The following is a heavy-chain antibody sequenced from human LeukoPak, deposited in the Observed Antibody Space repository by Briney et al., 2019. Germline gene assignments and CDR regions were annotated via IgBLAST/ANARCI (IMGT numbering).Heavy chain of an antibody. Sequence: GAPLRLSCAASGFTFSSSWFHWARQAPGKGLVWVSRFTSAGLSPTYAGSVKGRLTTSRDNAKNTLYLQMDSLRDDGTAVYYCARDPGYETWSPFWGGMDVWGNGTTVIVSS. J-gene: IGHJ6*04. CDR1: GFTFSSSW. D-gene: IGHD3-16*01. V-gene: IGHV3-74*01. CDR3: ARDPGYETWSPFWGGMDV. CDR2: FTSAGLSP.